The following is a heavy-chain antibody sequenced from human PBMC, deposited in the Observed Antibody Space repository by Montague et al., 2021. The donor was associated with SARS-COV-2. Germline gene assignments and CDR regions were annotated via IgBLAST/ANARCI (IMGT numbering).Heavy chain of an antibody. V-gene: IGHV4-61*02. Sequence: TLSLTCTVSGGSISSGSYYWSWTRQPAGKGLEWIGRISISGSTSYNPSLKSRVTISVDTSKNQFSLKLSSVTAADTAVYYCARDIAVAGLFDYWGQGTLVTVSS. CDR1: GGSISSGSYY. D-gene: IGHD6-19*01. J-gene: IGHJ4*02. CDR3: ARDIAVAGLFDY. CDR2: ISISGST.